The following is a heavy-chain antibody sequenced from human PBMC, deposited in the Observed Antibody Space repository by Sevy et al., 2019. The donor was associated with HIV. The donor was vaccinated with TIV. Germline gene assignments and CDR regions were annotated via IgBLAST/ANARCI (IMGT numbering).Heavy chain of an antibody. J-gene: IGHJ4*02. V-gene: IGHV3-7*01. D-gene: IGHD3-10*01. CDR2: INQGGSEK. Sequence: GGSLRLSCAASGFTFSKYWMSWVRQAPGKGLEWVANINQGGSEKYYVDSVKGRFTISRDNGKNSLYLQMNSLRAEDTAVYYCVRETGSSHFDYWGQGTLVTVSS. CDR3: VRETGSSHFDY. CDR1: GFTFSKYW.